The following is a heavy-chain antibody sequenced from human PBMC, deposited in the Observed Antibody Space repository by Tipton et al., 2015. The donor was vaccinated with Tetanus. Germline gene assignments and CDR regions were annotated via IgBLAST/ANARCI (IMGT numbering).Heavy chain of an antibody. V-gene: IGHV4-30-4*01. D-gene: IGHD2-21*01. CDR1: GGSISSGDYY. CDR2: VYSTATT. Sequence: TLSLTCTVSGGSISSGDYYWSWIRRPPGKGPEWIGYVYSTATTYYNPSLKSRVTISVDTSKNQFSLKLTSVTAADTAVYYCARDQGGGRVARLNWFDPWGQGTLVTVSS. J-gene: IGHJ5*02. CDR3: ARDQGGGRVARLNWFDP.